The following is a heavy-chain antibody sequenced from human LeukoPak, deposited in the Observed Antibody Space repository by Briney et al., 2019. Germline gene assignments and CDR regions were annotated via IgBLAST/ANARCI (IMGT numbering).Heavy chain of an antibody. V-gene: IGHV4-38-2*01. D-gene: IGHD6-19*01. CDR1: GFSITSGYY. J-gene: IGHJ4*02. CDR2: IYHSGDR. CDR3: ARHYSSGWYPFDY. Sequence: SETLSRTCAVSGFSITSGYYWGWIRPPPGKGLEWIGSIYHSGDRNFNPSLKSRVSISVDTSNNQFSLELSSVTAADTAVYYCARHYSSGWYPFDYWGQGTLVTVSS.